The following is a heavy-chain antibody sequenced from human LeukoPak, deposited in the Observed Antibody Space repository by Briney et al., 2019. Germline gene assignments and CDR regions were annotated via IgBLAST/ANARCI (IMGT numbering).Heavy chain of an antibody. Sequence: SETLSPTCAVYGGSFSGYYWSWIRQPPGKGLEWIGEINHSGSTNYNPSLKSRVTISVDTSKNQFSLKLSSVTAADTAVYYCARGGIAAAGPGLFDYWGQGTLVTVSS. CDR1: GGSFSGYY. D-gene: IGHD6-13*01. V-gene: IGHV4-34*01. CDR3: ARGGIAAAGPGLFDY. CDR2: INHSGST. J-gene: IGHJ4*02.